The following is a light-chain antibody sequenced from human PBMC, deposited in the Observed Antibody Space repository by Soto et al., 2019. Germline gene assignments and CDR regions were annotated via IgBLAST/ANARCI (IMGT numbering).Light chain of an antibody. CDR3: ETWDGNSWV. Sequence: QPVLTQSSSASASLGSSVKLTCTLSSGHSTYVIAWHQQQSGKAPRYLMKVEGSGSYNKGSGVPDRLSGSSSGADRYLTISNLQSEDEADYYCETWDGNSWVFGGGTKVTVL. V-gene: IGLV4-60*03. J-gene: IGLJ3*02. CDR2: VEGSGSY. CDR1: SGHSTYV.